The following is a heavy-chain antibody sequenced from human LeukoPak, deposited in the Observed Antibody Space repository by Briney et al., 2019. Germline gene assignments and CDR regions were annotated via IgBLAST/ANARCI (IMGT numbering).Heavy chain of an antibody. CDR3: AKNGDRGAYCSGGSCYLYYYYYMDV. CDR1: GFTFSSYG. D-gene: IGHD2-15*01. J-gene: IGHJ6*03. CDR2: ISGTGGTT. Sequence: GGTLRLSCAASGFTFSSYGMSWVRQAPGKGLEWVSAISGTGGTTYYADSVKGRFTIPRDNSKNTLYLQMNSLRAEDTAVYYCAKNGDRGAYCSGGSCYLYYYYYMDVWGKGTTVTISS. V-gene: IGHV3-23*01.